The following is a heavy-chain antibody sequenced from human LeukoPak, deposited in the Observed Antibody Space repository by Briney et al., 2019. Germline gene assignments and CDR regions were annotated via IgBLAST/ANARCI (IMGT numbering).Heavy chain of an antibody. V-gene: IGHV3-7*01. CDR1: KFTFSNYW. CDR2: INQDGSEK. D-gene: IGHD1-26*01. J-gene: IGHJ6*03. CDR3: ARSLVGATDMDV. Sequence: PGGSLRLSCAASKFTFSNYWMTWVRQAPGKELEWVANINQDGSEKYYVDSVKGRFTISRDNAKDSLYLQMNSLRAEDTAVYYCARSLVGATDMDVWGKGTTVTVSS.